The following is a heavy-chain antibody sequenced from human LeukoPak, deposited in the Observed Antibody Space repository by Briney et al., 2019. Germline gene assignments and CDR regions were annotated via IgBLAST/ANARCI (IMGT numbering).Heavy chain of an antibody. Sequence: ASVKVSCKASGYTFTSNYMHWVRQAPGQGLGWMGIIHPSGGNTNYAQKFQGRVAMTRDTSTSTVYMELSSLRSEDTAIYYCARDCSSTRCQGPVFDNWGQGTLVTVSS. V-gene: IGHV1-46*01. CDR2: IHPSGGNT. CDR3: ARDCSSTRCQGPVFDN. D-gene: IGHD2-2*01. CDR1: GYTFTSNY. J-gene: IGHJ4*02.